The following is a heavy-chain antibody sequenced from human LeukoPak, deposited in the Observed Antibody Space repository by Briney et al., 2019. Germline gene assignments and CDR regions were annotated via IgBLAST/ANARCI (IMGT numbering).Heavy chain of an antibody. D-gene: IGHD1-26*01. J-gene: IGHJ4*02. CDR1: GFTFSSYD. CDR2: ISGSGGST. Sequence: GGSLRLSCAASGFTFSSYDMNWVRQAPGKGLEWVSAISGSGGSTYYADSVKGRFTISRDNSKNTLYLQMNSLRAEDTAVYYCAKDGSGSYFWSRREYYFDYWGQGTLVTVSS. V-gene: IGHV3-23*01. CDR3: AKDGSGSYFWSRREYYFDY.